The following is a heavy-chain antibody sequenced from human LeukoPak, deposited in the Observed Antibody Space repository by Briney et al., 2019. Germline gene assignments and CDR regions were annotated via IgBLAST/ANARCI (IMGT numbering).Heavy chain of an antibody. CDR1: GGTFSSYA. D-gene: IGHD2-2*01. CDR3: ARDRCSSTSCYGLYTQANWFDP. Sequence: SVKVSCKASGGTFSSYAISWVRQDPGQGLEWLGGIIPIFGTANYAQKFQGRVTITTDESTSTAYMELNSLRSEDTAVYYCARDRCSSTSCYGLYTQANWFDPWGQGTLVTVSS. V-gene: IGHV1-69*05. J-gene: IGHJ5*02. CDR2: IIPIFGTA.